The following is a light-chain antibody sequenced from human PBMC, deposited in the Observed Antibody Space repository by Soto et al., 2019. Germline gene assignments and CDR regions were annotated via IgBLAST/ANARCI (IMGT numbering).Light chain of an antibody. CDR2: GAS. Sequence: EIVLTQSPGTLSLSPWERATLSCRASQSVSSSYLAWYQQIPGQAPRLLIYGASSRATAIPDTFSGSGSGTDFTLTISRLEPEDFAVYFCQQYGSSPWTFGQGTKVDIK. CDR3: QQYGSSPWT. V-gene: IGKV3-20*01. J-gene: IGKJ1*01. CDR1: QSVSSSY.